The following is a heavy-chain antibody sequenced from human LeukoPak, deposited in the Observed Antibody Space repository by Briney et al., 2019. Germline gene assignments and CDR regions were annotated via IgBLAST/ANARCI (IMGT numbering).Heavy chain of an antibody. CDR1: GGSISSYY. CDR3: ARGPWGTSLGYYYYYMDV. Sequence: SETLSLTCTVSGGSISSYYWSWIRQPPGKGLEWIGYIYYSGSTNYNPSLKSRVTISVDTSKNQFSLKLSSVTAADTAVYYCARGPWGTSLGYYYYYMDVWGKGTTVTVSS. V-gene: IGHV4-59*01. CDR2: IYYSGST. D-gene: IGHD7-27*01. J-gene: IGHJ6*03.